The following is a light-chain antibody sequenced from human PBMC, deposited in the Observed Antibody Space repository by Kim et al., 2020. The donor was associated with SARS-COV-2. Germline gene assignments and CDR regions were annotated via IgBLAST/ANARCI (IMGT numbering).Light chain of an antibody. CDR2: QNT. Sequence: SYDLTQPPSVSVSPGQTASITCSGDKLGDKYACWYQQKPGQSPLLVIYQNTKRPSGIPERFSGSNSGNTATLTISGTQAMDEADYYCQAWDSSTNYVFGTGTKVTVL. J-gene: IGLJ1*01. CDR3: QAWDSSTNYV. V-gene: IGLV3-1*01. CDR1: KLGDKY.